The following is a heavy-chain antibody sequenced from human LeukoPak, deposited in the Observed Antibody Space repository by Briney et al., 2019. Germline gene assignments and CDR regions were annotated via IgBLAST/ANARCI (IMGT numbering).Heavy chain of an antibody. CDR3: AKYIASSVHFFDY. V-gene: IGHV3-23*01. J-gene: IGHJ4*02. CDR2: LSVSSGNP. CDR1: GFTFSNYA. Sequence: PGGSLRLSCVASGFTFSNYAMGWVRRPPGKGLEWVSGLSVSSGNPYYASSVKGRFTISRDNSKNTLFLQTNSLRVEDTAVYYCAKYIASSVHFFDYWGRGTLVTVSS. D-gene: IGHD3-3*02.